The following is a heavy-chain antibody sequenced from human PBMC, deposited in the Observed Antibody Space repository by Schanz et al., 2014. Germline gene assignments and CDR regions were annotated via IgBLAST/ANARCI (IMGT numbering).Heavy chain of an antibody. Sequence: EVQLVESGGGLVQPGESLRLSCAVSGFSFSSYSMSWVRQAPGKGLEWIAYISSGGTTIYYADSVKGRFTISRDNAKSSLYLQMNSLRDEDTAVYYCARPIYDLWSGSFDYWGQGTLVTVSS. CDR3: ARPIYDLWSGSFDY. CDR2: ISSGGTTI. V-gene: IGHV3-48*02. J-gene: IGHJ4*02. CDR1: GFSFSSYS. D-gene: IGHD3-3*01.